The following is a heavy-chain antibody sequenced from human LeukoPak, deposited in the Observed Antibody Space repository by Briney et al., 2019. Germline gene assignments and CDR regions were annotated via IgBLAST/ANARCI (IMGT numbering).Heavy chain of an antibody. Sequence: ASVKVSCKASGYTFTGYYMHWVRQAPGQGLEWMGRINPNSGGTNYAQKFQGRVTITRDTSISTAYMELSRLRSDDTAVYYCASPLYGGNSEDDAFDIWGQGTMVTVSS. CDR3: ASPLYGGNSEDDAFDI. J-gene: IGHJ3*02. CDR1: GYTFTGYY. D-gene: IGHD4-23*01. CDR2: INPNSGGT. V-gene: IGHV1-2*06.